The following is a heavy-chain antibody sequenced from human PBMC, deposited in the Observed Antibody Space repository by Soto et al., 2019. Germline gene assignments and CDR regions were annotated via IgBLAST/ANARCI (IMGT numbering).Heavy chain of an antibody. D-gene: IGHD3-22*01. J-gene: IGHJ5*02. CDR1: GYTFTSYA. CDR3: ARGHHYDSSGYYWFDP. CDR2: INAGNGNT. Sequence: QVQLVQSGAEVKKPGASVKVSCKASGYTFTSYAMHWVRQAPGQRLEWMGWINAGNGNTKYSQKFKGRVTITRDTSASTAYMELSSLRSEDTAVYYCARGHHYDSSGYYWFDPWGQGTLVTVSS. V-gene: IGHV1-3*01.